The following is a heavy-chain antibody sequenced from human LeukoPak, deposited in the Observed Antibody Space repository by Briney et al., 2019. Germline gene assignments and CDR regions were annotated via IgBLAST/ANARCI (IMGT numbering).Heavy chain of an antibody. CDR2: IIPIFGTA. Sequence: GASVKVSCKASGGTFSSYAISWVRQAPGQGLEWMGGIIPIFGTANYAQKFQGRVTITADKSTSTAYMELSSLRSEDTAVYYCARTRRRGLATGKIDYWGQGTLVTVSS. J-gene: IGHJ4*02. D-gene: IGHD6-19*01. CDR1: GGTFSSYA. CDR3: ARTRRRGLATGKIDY. V-gene: IGHV1-69*06.